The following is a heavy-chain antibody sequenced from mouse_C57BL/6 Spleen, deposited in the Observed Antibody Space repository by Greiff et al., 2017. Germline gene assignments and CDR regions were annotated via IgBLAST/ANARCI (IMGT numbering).Heavy chain of an antibody. D-gene: IGHD2-4*01. CDR1: GFTFSSYG. CDR2: ISSGGSYT. Sequence: EVKLMESGGDLVKPGGSLKLSCAASGFTFSSYGMSWVRQTPDKRLEWVATISSGGSYTYYPDSVKGRFTIARYNAKNTLYLQMSSLKSADTAMYYCARDYDWYFDVWGTGTTVTVSS. V-gene: IGHV5-6*01. J-gene: IGHJ1*03. CDR3: ARDYDWYFDV.